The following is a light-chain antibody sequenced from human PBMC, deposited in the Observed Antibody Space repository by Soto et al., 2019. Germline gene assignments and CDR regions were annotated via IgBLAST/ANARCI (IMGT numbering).Light chain of an antibody. CDR2: DVS. CDR3: KSYTSSTSFV. Sequence: QSALTQPASVSGSPGQSITISCTGTRSDIGTYNYVSWYQQHPGKAPRLVIYDVSNRPSGVSNRFSGSKSGNTASLTIAGLQSEDEADYYCKSYTSSTSFVFGTGTKV. J-gene: IGLJ1*01. CDR1: RSDIGTYNY. V-gene: IGLV2-14*01.